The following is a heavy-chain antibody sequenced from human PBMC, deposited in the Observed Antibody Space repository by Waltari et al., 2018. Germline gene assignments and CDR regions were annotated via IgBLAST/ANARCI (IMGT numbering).Heavy chain of an antibody. J-gene: IGHJ4*02. V-gene: IGHV1-69*01. Sequence: QVQLVQSGAEVKKPGSSVKVSCKASGGTFSSYAISWVRQAPGQGLEWMGGIIPIFGTANYAQKFQGRGTITADEATSTAYMELSSLRSEDTAVYYCARKPNPVAGIFDYWGQGTLVTVSS. CDR2: IIPIFGTA. D-gene: IGHD6-19*01. CDR1: GGTFSSYA. CDR3: ARKPNPVAGIFDY.